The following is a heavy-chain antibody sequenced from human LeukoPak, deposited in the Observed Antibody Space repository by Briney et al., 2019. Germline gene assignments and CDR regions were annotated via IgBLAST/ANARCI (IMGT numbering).Heavy chain of an antibody. Sequence: SETLSLTCAVYGGSFSGYYWSWIRQPPGKGLEWIGEISHSGSTNYNPSLKSRVTISVDTSKNQFSLKLSSVTAADTAVYYCARGGSGSYPKPHYYMDVWGKGTTVTVSS. CDR2: ISHSGST. V-gene: IGHV4-34*01. J-gene: IGHJ6*03. CDR1: GGSFSGYY. D-gene: IGHD3-10*01. CDR3: ARGGSGSYPKPHYYMDV.